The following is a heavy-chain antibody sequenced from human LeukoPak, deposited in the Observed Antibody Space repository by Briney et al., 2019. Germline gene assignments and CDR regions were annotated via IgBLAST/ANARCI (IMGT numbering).Heavy chain of an antibody. CDR2: IKEDGTEK. Sequence: PGRSLRLSCTASGFTFGDYAMRWVRQAPGKGLEWVANIKEDGTEKYYVDSVKGRFTISRDNAKNSLYLQMNSLRAEDTAVYYCASQFWWAAVAGTALDYWGQGTLVTVSS. D-gene: IGHD6-19*01. J-gene: IGHJ4*02. CDR3: ASQFWWAAVAGTALDY. V-gene: IGHV3-7*05. CDR1: GFTFGDYA.